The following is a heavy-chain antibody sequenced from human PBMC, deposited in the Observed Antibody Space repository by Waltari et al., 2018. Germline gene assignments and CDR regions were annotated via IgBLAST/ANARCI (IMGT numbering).Heavy chain of an antibody. D-gene: IGHD2-15*01. CDR2: VYGGGKT. CDR3: ARDRGRGLYLDS. Sequence: QLQLQESGPGLVKPSGTLSLTCAVSGDSMSSAYWWRWVRQPPGKGLEWIGQVYGGGKTNYNPPFASRVTVELDTYNKKFSLKVTSVTAADTAVYYCARDRGRGLYLDSWGPG. V-gene: IGHV4-4*02. J-gene: IGHJ4*02. CDR1: GDSMSSAYW.